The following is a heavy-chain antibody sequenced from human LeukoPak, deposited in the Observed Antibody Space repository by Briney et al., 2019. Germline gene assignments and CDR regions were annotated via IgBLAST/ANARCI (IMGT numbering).Heavy chain of an antibody. J-gene: IGHJ3*02. CDR2: ISGSGGST. CDR1: GFTFSSYA. CDR3: AKVRYYDSAAPDAFDI. V-gene: IGHV3-23*01. Sequence: GGSLRLSCAASGFTFSSYAMSWVRQAPGKGLEWVSAISGSGGSTYYADSVKGRFTISRDNSKNTLYLQMNSLRAEDTAVYYCAKVRYYDSAAPDAFDIWGQGTMVTVSS. D-gene: IGHD3-22*01.